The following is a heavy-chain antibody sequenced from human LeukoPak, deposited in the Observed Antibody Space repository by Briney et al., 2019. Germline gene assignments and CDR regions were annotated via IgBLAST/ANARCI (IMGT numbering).Heavy chain of an antibody. J-gene: IGHJ4*02. V-gene: IGHV4-59*01. D-gene: IGHD5-18*01. Sequence: PSETLSLTCTVSGGSISSYYWSWIRQPPGKGLEWIGYISYSGSTNYNPSLKSRVTISVDTSKNQFSLKLSSVTAADTAVYYCAAVDTAMARWGQGTLVTVSS. CDR2: ISYSGST. CDR3: AAVDTAMAR. CDR1: GGSISSYY.